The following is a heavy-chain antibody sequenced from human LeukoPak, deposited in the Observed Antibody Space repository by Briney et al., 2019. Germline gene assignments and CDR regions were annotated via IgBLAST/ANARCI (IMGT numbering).Heavy chain of an antibody. D-gene: IGHD2-2*01. V-gene: IGHV1-18*01. J-gene: IGHJ5*02. Sequence: GASVKVSCKASGYTFTSYGISWVRQAPGQGLEWMGWISAYNGNTNYAQKLQGRVTMTTDTSTSTAYMELRSLRSNDTAVYYCARIRSVPAATGPDRQKNWFDPWGQGTLVTVSS. CDR2: ISAYNGNT. CDR1: GYTFTSYG. CDR3: ARIRSVPAATGPDRQKNWFDP.